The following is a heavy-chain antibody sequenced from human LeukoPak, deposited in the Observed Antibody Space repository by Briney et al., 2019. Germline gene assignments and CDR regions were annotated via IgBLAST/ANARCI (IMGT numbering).Heavy chain of an antibody. V-gene: IGHV3-53*01. Sequence: PGGSLSLSCAPSGFTVITNDMTWVRQAPGKGLEWVSVLYSDGNTKYADSVQGRFTISRDNSKNTLYLEMNSLSPDDTAVYYCARGVEPLAANTLAYWGQGTLVTVSS. CDR2: LYSDGNT. CDR1: GFTVITND. CDR3: ARGVEPLAANTLAY. J-gene: IGHJ4*02. D-gene: IGHD1-14*01.